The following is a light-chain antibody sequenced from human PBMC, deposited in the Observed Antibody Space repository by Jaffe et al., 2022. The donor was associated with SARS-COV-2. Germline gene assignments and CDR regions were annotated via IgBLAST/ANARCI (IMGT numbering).Light chain of an antibody. V-gene: IGLV3-1*01. J-gene: IGLJ2*01. CDR3: QVWDGSTVL. Sequence: SYDLTQAPSVSVSPGQTAIIACSGDKLGEKYVCWYQQKSGQSPVLVIYQDSKRPSGIPERFAGSNSGNTATLTISGTQAMDEADYYCQVWDGSTVLFGGGTELTVL. CDR2: QDS. CDR1: KLGEKY.